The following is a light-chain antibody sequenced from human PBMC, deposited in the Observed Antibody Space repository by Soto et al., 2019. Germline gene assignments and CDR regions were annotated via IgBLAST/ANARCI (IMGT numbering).Light chain of an antibody. CDR1: SSDVGGYNY. V-gene: IGLV2-14*01. CDR3: SSYTSSSTWV. J-gene: IGLJ3*02. CDR2: EVS. Sequence: QSALTQPASXXXXXXXXXXXPCTGTSSDVGGYNYVSWYQQHPGKAPKLMIYEVSNRPSGVSNRFSGSKSGNTASLTISGLQAEDEADYYCSSYTSSSTWVFGGGTKLTVL.